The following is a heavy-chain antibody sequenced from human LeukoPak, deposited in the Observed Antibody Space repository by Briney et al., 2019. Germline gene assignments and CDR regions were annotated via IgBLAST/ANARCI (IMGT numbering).Heavy chain of an antibody. D-gene: IGHD2-2*01. J-gene: IGHJ4*02. CDR2: ISAYNGNT. CDR1: GYTFTSYG. CDR3: ARGAGHCSSTSCYVVDY. V-gene: IGHV1-18*01. Sequence: GASVKVSCKTSGYTFTSYGISWVRQAPGQGLEWMGWISAYNGNTNYTQKLQGRVTMTTDTSTSTAYMELRSLRSDDTAVYYCARGAGHCSSTSCYVVDYWGQGTLVTVSS.